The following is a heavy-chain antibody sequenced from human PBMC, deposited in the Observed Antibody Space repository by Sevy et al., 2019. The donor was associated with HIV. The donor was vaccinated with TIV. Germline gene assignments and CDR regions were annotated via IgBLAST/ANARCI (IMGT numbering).Heavy chain of an antibody. J-gene: IGHJ6*02. V-gene: IGHV1-69*13. CDR2: FIPMFDTA. CDR3: ASSYYESSGYSPLYYYGMDV. Sequence: ASVKVSCKASGGTFSNYAISWVRQAPGQGLGWMGGFIPMFDTANSAQKFQGRVTLTADGSTSTAYMELSSLRSEDTAVYYCASSYYESSGYSPLYYYGMDVWGQGTTVTVSS. CDR1: GGTFSNYA. D-gene: IGHD3-22*01.